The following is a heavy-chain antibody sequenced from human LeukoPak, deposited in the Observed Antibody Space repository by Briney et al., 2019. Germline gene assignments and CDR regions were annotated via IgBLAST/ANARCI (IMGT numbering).Heavy chain of an antibody. CDR3: ARRGKGLGYYMDV. CDR2: MNPNSGNT. D-gene: IGHD3-16*01. CDR1: GYTFTSYD. V-gene: IGHV1-8*01. J-gene: IGHJ6*03. Sequence: ASVKVSCKASGYTFTSYDIKWVRQATGQGLEWMGRMNPNSGNTGYAQKFQGRVTMTRNTSISPAYMELSSLTSEDTAVYYCARRGKGLGYYMDVWGKGTTVTISS.